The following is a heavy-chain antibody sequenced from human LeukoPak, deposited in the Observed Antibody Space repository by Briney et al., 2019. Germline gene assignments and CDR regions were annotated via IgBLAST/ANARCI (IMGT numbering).Heavy chain of an antibody. J-gene: IGHJ3*02. D-gene: IGHD1-26*01. CDR2: ITGGGGTT. CDR1: GFTFSSYG. Sequence: RGSLRLSCAASGFTFSSYGMSWVRQAPGKGLEWVSSITGGGGTTYYADSVKGRFTISRDNSKNTLYLQMNSLRAEDTAVYYCAILVVGATRIHAFDIWGQGTMVTVSS. V-gene: IGHV3-23*01. CDR3: AILVVGATRIHAFDI.